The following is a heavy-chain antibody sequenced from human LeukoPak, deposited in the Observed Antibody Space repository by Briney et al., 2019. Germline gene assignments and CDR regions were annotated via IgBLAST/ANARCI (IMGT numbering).Heavy chain of an antibody. CDR1: GFTVIGNH. V-gene: IGHV3-66*01. CDR2: IYSGGYT. CDR3: AVYDSSGYYPFDY. J-gene: IGHJ4*02. D-gene: IGHD3-22*01. Sequence: PGGSLRLSCSASGFTVIGNHTTWVRQAPGKGLEWVSIIYSGGYTDYADSVKGRFTISRDNSKNTLYLQMNSLRAEDTAVYYCAVYDSSGYYPFDYWGQGTLVTVSS.